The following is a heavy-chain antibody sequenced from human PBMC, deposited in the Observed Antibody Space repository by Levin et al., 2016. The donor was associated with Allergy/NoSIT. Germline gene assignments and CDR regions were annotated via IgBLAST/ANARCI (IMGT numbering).Heavy chain of an antibody. CDR2: ISGSGGST. V-gene: IGHV3-23*01. D-gene: IGHD2-2*01. CDR3: AKDLRCSSTSCYGLFDY. J-gene: IGHJ4*02. CDR1: GFTFSSYA. Sequence: GGSLRLSCAASGFTFSSYAMSWVRQAPGKGLEWVSAISGSGGSTYYADSVKGRFTISRDNSKNTLYLQMNSLRAEDTAVYYCAKDLRCSSTSCYGLFDYWGQGTLVTVSS.